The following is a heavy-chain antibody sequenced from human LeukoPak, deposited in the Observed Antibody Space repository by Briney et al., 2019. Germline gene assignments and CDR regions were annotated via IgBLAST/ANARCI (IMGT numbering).Heavy chain of an antibody. Sequence: GGSLRLSCAASGFTFSSYSMNWVRQAPGKGLEWVSAISGSGGSTYYADSVKGRFTISRDNSKNTLYLQMNSLRAEDTAVYYCAKSLVVAAPPHWFDPWGQGTLVTVSS. CDR2: ISGSGGST. V-gene: IGHV3-23*01. D-gene: IGHD6-19*01. CDR1: GFTFSSYS. J-gene: IGHJ5*02. CDR3: AKSLVVAAPPHWFDP.